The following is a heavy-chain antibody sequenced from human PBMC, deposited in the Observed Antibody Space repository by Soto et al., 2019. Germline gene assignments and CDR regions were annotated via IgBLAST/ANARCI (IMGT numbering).Heavy chain of an antibody. CDR1: GGTFSSYA. CDR2: IIPIFGTA. D-gene: IGHD2-15*01. Sequence: QVQLVQSGAEVKKPGSSVKVSCKASGGTFSSYAISWVRQAPGQGLEWMGGIIPIFGTANYAQKFQGRVTITADEFMSTAYMERSNLRAEDMAVCYCAREGRYWSGGRCKKGVDYWGQGTLVMVS. CDR3: AREGRYWSGGRCKKGVDY. V-gene: IGHV1-69*01. J-gene: IGHJ4*02.